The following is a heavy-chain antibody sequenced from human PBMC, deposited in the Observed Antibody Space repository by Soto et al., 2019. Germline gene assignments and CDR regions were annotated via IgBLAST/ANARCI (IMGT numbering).Heavy chain of an antibody. CDR1: GGSISSGDYY. Sequence: PSETLSLTCTVSGGSISSGDYYWTWIRQPPGKGLEWIGYIYYSGSTYYNPSLKSRVTISVDTSKTQFSLKLSSVTAADTAVYYCARERLRIVGATTDYYYGMDVWGQGTTVT. CDR2: IYYSGST. V-gene: IGHV4-30-4*01. CDR3: ARERLRIVGATTDYYYGMDV. J-gene: IGHJ6*02. D-gene: IGHD1-26*01.